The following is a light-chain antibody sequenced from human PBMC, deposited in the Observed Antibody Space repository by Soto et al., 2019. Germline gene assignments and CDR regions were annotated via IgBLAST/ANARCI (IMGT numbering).Light chain of an antibody. CDR3: QQRNTWPLT. J-gene: IGKJ4*01. V-gene: IGKV3-11*01. CDR2: DAS. CDR1: QSISSY. Sequence: ETVLTQFPATLSLSPGERATLSCRASQSISSYLAWYQQKPGQAPRLLIDDASNRATGIPARFSGSASGTDFTLTISSLEPEDFAVYYCQQRNTWPLTFGGGTKVDIK.